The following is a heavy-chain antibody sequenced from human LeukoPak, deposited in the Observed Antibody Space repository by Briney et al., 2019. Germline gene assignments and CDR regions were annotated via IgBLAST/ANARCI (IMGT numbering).Heavy chain of an antibody. Sequence: PSETLSLTCTVSGGSISPNYWSWVRQAPGKGLEWVSVISGSGGSTYYADSVKGRFTISRDNSKNTLYLQMNSLRAEDTAVYYCAKVPIAVAYYDYWGQGTLVTVSS. D-gene: IGHD6-19*01. CDR3: AKVPIAVAYYDY. CDR2: ISGSGGST. J-gene: IGHJ4*02. CDR1: GGSISPNY. V-gene: IGHV3-23*01.